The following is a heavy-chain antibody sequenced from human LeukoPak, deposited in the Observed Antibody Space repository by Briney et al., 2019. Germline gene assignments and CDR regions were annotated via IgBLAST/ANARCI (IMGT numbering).Heavy chain of an antibody. J-gene: IGHJ4*02. CDR1: GFTFSSYG. CDR2: IWYDGSNK. CDR3: ARDYSSSWYKSIDY. D-gene: IGHD6-13*01. Sequence: PGGSLRLSCAASGFTFSSYGMHWVRQAPGKGLEWVAVIWYDGSNKYYADSVKGRFTISRDNSKNTLYLQMNSLRAEDTAVYYCARDYSSSWYKSIDYWGQGTQVTVSS. V-gene: IGHV3-33*01.